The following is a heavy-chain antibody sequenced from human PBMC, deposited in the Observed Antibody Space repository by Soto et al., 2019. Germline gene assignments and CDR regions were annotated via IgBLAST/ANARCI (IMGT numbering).Heavy chain of an antibody. J-gene: IGHJ4*02. CDR3: ARDPSLGSNWYYYFDL. V-gene: IGHV3-48*02. CDR2: ISSSSVKI. D-gene: IGHD6-13*01. CDR1: GFTLNGDA. Sequence: GGSLRLSCVASGFTLNGDAMNWVRQAPGKGLEWVSYISSSSVKIDYADSVKGRFTISRDNAKNSLFLQMNSLRDEDTAVYYCARDPSLGSNWYYYFDLWGQGTPVTVSS.